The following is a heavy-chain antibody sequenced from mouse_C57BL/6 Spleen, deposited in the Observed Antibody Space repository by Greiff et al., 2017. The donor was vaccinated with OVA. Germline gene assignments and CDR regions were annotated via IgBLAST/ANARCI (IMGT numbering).Heavy chain of an antibody. CDR2: IDPSDSET. Sequence: QVQLQQPGAELVRPGSSVKLSCKASGYTFTSYWMHWVKQRPIQGLEWIGNIDPSDSETHYNQKFKDKATLTVDKSSSTAYMQLSSLTSEDSAVFYCARGGMNGGFAYWGQGTLVTVSA. CDR1: GYTFTSYW. J-gene: IGHJ3*01. CDR3: ARGGMNGGFAY. V-gene: IGHV1-52*01.